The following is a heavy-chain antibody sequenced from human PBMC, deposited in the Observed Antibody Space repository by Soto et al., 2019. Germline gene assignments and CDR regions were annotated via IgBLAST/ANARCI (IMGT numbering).Heavy chain of an antibody. V-gene: IGHV3-33*01. CDR2: IWYDGSNK. D-gene: IGHD2-15*01. J-gene: IGHJ6*02. CDR1: GFTFSSYG. CDR3: ARGCSGGSCGAPYYYYGMDV. Sequence: QVQLVESGGGVVQPGRSLRLSCAASGFTFSSYGMHWVRQAPSKGLEWVAVIWYDGSNKYYADSVKGRFTISRDNSKNTLYLQMNSLRAEDTAVYYCARGCSGGSCGAPYYYYGMDVWGQGTTVTVSS.